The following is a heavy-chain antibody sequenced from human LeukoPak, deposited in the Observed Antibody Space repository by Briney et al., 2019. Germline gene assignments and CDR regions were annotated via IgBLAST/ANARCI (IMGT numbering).Heavy chain of an antibody. J-gene: IGHJ4*02. CDR2: IRSKAYGGTT. CDR3: TRDSSSWLYYFDY. V-gene: IGHV3-49*03. Sequence: GGSLRLSCTASGFTFGDYAMSWFRQAPGRGLEWVGFIRSKAYGGTTEYAASVKGRFTISRDDSTGIAYLQMNSLKTEDTAVYYCTRDSSSWLYYFDYWGQGTLVTVSS. CDR1: GFTFGDYA. D-gene: IGHD6-13*01.